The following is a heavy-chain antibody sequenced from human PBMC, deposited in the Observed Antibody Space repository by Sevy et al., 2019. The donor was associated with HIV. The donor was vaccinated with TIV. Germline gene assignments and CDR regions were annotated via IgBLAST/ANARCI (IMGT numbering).Heavy chain of an antibody. CDR3: AKDYRVLLITTIDY. Sequence: GGSLRLSCSASGFTFSNYAMHWVRQAPGKGLEWVGFISYDGSNKYYADSVKGRFTISRDNGNNTLYLQMNSLGAEDTAVYYCAKDYRVLLITTIDYWGQGTLVTDSS. D-gene: IGHD3-22*01. CDR2: ISYDGSNK. CDR1: GFTFSNYA. V-gene: IGHV3-30*18. J-gene: IGHJ4*02.